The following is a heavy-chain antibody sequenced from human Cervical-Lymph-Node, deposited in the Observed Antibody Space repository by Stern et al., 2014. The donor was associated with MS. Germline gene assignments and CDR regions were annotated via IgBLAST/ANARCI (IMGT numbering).Heavy chain of an antibody. CDR1: GYSFTLYY. V-gene: IGHV5-51*01. J-gene: IGHJ4*02. CDR3: ARHVQGFDY. CDR2: IYPYDSDT. Sequence: EVQLEESGAEVKKPGESLKISCKLSGYSFTLYYIAWVRQMPGKGLEWLGVIYPYDSDTTYSPSCQGQVTISADKSITTAYLQWSSLRASDTAMYYCARHVQGFDYWGQGTLVTVSS.